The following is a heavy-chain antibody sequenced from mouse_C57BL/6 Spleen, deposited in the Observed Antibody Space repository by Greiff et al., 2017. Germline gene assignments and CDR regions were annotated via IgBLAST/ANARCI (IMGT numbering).Heavy chain of an antibody. Sequence: VQLQQSGAELVRPGASVTLSCKASGYTFTDYEMHWVKQTPVHGLEWIGAIDPETGGTAYNQKFKGKAILTADNSSSTAYMELRSLTSEDSAVYYCTRMRRSGYDYFDYWGQGTTLTVSS. D-gene: IGHD3-2*02. V-gene: IGHV1-15*01. CDR2: IDPETGGT. CDR1: GYTFTDYE. CDR3: TRMRRSGYDYFDY. J-gene: IGHJ2*01.